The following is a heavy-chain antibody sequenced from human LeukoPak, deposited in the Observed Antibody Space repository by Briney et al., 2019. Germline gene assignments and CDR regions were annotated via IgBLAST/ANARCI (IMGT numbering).Heavy chain of an antibody. J-gene: IGHJ4*02. CDR2: ISSSSSYI. D-gene: IGHD6-19*01. V-gene: IGHV3-21*01. CDR3: ARAYPPGYSSGWYFDY. CDR1: GFTFSSYS. Sequence: GGSLRLSCAASGFTFSSYSMNWVRQAPGKGLEWVSSISSSSSYIYYADSVKGRFTISRDNAKNSLYLQMNSLRAEDTAVYYCARAYPPGYSSGWYFDYWGQGTLVTVSS.